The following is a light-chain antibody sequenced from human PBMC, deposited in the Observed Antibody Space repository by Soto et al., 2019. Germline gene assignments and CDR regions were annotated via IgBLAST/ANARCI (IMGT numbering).Light chain of an antibody. J-gene: IGKJ1*01. CDR1: QGIRND. Sequence: DIQMTQSPSSLSASIGDRVTISCRASQGIRNDLAWYQQKPGKVPYLLIYAASTSHSGVPSRFRGSGSGTDFTLTISSLQPEDVATYYCQTYNSAPRTFGQGTKVDIK. CDR3: QTYNSAPRT. V-gene: IGKV1-27*01. CDR2: AAS.